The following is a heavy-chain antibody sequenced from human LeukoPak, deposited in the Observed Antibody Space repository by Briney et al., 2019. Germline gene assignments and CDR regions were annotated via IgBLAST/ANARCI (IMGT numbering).Heavy chain of an antibody. J-gene: IGHJ4*02. CDR1: GGSFSGYY. CDR3: ARSQGSRGLALAGVFDY. CDR2: INHSGST. Sequence: PSETLSLTCAVYGGSFSGYYWSWIRQPPGKGLEWIGEINHSGSTNYNPSLKSRVTISVDTSKNQFSLKLSSVTAADTAVYYCARSQGSRGLALAGVFDYWGQGTLVTVSS. V-gene: IGHV4-34*01. D-gene: IGHD3-22*01.